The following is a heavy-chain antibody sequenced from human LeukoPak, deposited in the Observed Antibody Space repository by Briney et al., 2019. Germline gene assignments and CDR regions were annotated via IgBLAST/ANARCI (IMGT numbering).Heavy chain of an antibody. J-gene: IGHJ4*02. CDR2: ISSGSSTI. D-gene: IGHD6-13*01. Sequence: PGGSLRLSCAASGFTFSSYSLNWVRQAPGKGVDWVAHISSGSSTILYADSVKGRFTISRDNAQNTLYLQMNSLRDEDTSVYYCSRGGGAGSLYTDYWGQGTLVTVSS. CDR1: GFTFSSYS. V-gene: IGHV3-48*02. CDR3: SRGGGAGSLYTDY.